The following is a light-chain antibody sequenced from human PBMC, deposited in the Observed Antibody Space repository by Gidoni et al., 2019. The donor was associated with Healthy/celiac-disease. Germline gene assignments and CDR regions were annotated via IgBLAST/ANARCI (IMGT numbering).Light chain of an antibody. CDR1: QSVRSSY. CDR2: GAS. J-gene: IGKJ1*01. Sequence: IVLTQSPGTLSLSPGDRATLSCRASQSVRSSYLAWYQKKPGQAPRLLIYGASSRATGIPDRFSGSGSGTDFTLTINRLEPEDFAVYYCQQYGSSPRTFGQGTKVEIK. CDR3: QQYGSSPRT. V-gene: IGKV3-20*01.